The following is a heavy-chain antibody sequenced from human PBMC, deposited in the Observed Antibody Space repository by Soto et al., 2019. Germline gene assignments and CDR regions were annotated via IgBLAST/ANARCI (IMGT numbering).Heavy chain of an antibody. D-gene: IGHD3-3*01. CDR1: GYSFTSYW. CDR3: ALFGGSREDYYYYGMDV. CDR2: IYPGDSDT. J-gene: IGHJ6*02. V-gene: IGHV5-51*01. Sequence: GESLKISCKGSGYSFTSYWIGWVRQMPGKGLEWMGIIYPGDSDTRYSPSFQGQVTISADKSISTAYLQWSSLKASDTAMYYCALFGGSREDYYYYGMDVWGQGTTVTSP.